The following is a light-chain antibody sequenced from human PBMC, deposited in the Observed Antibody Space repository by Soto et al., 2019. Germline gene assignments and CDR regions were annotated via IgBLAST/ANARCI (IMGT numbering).Light chain of an antibody. CDR2: GAS. J-gene: IGKJ5*01. CDR1: QSLLSSSDNKNY. Sequence: DIVMTQSPDSLSVSLGERATFNCKSSQSLLSSSDNKNYLAWYQQKSGRPPKLLISGASTRESGVPDRFSGSGSGTDFPLAISSLQADDVALYYCQQYYGAPITFGQGTRLDIK. CDR3: QQYYGAPIT. V-gene: IGKV4-1*01.